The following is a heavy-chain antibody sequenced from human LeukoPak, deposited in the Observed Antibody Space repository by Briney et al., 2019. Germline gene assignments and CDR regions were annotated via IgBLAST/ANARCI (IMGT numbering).Heavy chain of an antibody. CDR2: IYTSGST. CDR1: GGSISSGSYY. J-gene: IGHJ6*03. D-gene: IGHD3-3*01. CDR3: ARDRYDSKRYYYYMDV. Sequence: PSETLSLTCTVSGGSISSGSYYWSWIRQPAGKGLEWIGRIYTSGSTNYNPSLKSRVTISVDTSKNQFSLKLSSVTAADTAVYYCARDRYDSKRYYYYMDVWGKGTTVTVS. V-gene: IGHV4-61*02.